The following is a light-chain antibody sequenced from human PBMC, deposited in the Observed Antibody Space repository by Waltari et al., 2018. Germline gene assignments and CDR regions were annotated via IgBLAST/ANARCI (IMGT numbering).Light chain of an antibody. J-gene: IGLJ2*01. CDR1: SLRSYD. CDR2: GKD. V-gene: IGLV3-19*01. Sequence: SSELTQHPAVSVALGQTVRITCQRDSLRSYDASWYQQKPGQAPILVIYGKDNRPSGIPDRFSGSTSGNTASLTITGSQAEDEADYYCHSRVVSNVRGAFGGGTKLTVL. CDR3: HSRVVSNVRGA.